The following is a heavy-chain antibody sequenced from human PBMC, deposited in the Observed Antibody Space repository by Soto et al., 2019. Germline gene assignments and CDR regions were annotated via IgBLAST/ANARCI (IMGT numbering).Heavy chain of an antibody. J-gene: IGHJ6*02. V-gene: IGHV3-30*18. CDR1: GFTFSSYG. Sequence: QVQLVESGGGVVQPGRSLRLSCAASGFTFSSYGMHWVRQAPGKGLEWVAVISYDGSNKYYADSVKGRFTISRDNSKNTLYLQMNSLRAEDTAVYYCAKDGADCISTSCYDYYYGMDVWGQGTTVTVSS. D-gene: IGHD2-2*01. CDR2: ISYDGSNK. CDR3: AKDGADCISTSCYDYYYGMDV.